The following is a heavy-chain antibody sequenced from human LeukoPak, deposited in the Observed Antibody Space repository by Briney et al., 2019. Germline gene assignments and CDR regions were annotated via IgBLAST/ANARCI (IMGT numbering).Heavy chain of an antibody. D-gene: IGHD1-26*01. CDR1: GGSTSIFC. CDR2: IYDSVNT. CDR3: ARDRELGV. V-gene: IGHV4-59*01. J-gene: IGHJ6*02. Sequence: SETLSLTCTVSGGSTSIFCWSWIRQPPGKGLEWIGYIYDSVNTNYNPSLKSRVTISVDMSRNQFSLKLNSVTAADTAIYYCARDRELGVWGQGTTVTVSS.